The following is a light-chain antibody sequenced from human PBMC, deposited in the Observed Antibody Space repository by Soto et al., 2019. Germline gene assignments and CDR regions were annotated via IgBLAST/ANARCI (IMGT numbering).Light chain of an antibody. J-gene: IGKJ1*01. CDR1: QSVSNSY. CDR2: GAS. V-gene: IGKV3-20*01. Sequence: EIVLTQSPGTLSLSPGERATLSCRTSQSVSNSYLAWYQQKPGQAPRLLIYGASSRATGIPDRFSGSGSGTDFTLTSSRLEPEDFAVYDWHQYGSSPPEAFGQGTKVEIK. CDR3: HQYGSSPPEA.